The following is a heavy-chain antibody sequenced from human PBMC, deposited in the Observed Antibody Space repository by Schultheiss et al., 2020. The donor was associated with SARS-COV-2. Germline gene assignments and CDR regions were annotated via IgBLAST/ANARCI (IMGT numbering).Heavy chain of an antibody. CDR3: ARGPYYYDSSGYAFDI. J-gene: IGHJ3*02. V-gene: IGHV1-69*04. Sequence: SVKVSCKASGGTFSSYAISWVRQAPGQGLEWMGRIIPILGIANYAQKFQGRVTITADKSTSTAYMELSSLRSEDTAVYYCARGPYYYDSSGYAFDIWGQGTMVTVSS. CDR2: IIPILGIA. D-gene: IGHD3-22*01. CDR1: GGTFSSYA.